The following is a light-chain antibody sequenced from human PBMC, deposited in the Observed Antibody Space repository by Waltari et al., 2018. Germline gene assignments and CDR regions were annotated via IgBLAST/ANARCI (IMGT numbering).Light chain of an antibody. CDR1: RLAEKF. CDR2: QDT. CDR3: QTWDTSSEAI. J-gene: IGLJ1*01. V-gene: IGLV3-1*01. Sequence: SFELTQPPSVSVSPGQTASISCSGDRLAEKFATWYQQKPGQSPVLVIYQDTKRPSGIPERFSGSSSGNTATLTISGTQALDEADYYCQTWDTSSEAIFGPGTKVTVL.